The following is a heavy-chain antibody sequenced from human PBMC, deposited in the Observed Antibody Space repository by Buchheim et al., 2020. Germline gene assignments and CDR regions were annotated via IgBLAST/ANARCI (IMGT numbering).Heavy chain of an antibody. CDR3: GRRWGGSYLDY. CDR2: IRNKANSYTI. CDR1: GSIFSDHY. D-gene: IGHD1-26*01. Sequence: EVQLVESGGGLVQPGGSLRLSCAASGSIFSDHYMDWVRQAPGKGLEWVGRIRNKANSYTIDYAASVKGRFTISRDDSKNSLYLQMNGLKTEETAVYYCGRRWGGSYLDYWGQGTL. V-gene: IGHV3-72*01. J-gene: IGHJ4*02.